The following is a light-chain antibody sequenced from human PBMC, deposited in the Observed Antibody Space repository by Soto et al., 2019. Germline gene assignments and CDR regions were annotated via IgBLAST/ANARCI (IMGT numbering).Light chain of an antibody. Sequence: DIQMTQSPSTLSASVGDRVTITCRASQRVSGSLAWYQQKPGKAPKLLIYKASSLESGVPSRFSGSGSGPEFTLTISSLQPDDFATYYCQQYNRWTFGQGTKVEIK. J-gene: IGKJ1*01. CDR1: QRVSGS. V-gene: IGKV1-5*03. CDR3: QQYNRWT. CDR2: KAS.